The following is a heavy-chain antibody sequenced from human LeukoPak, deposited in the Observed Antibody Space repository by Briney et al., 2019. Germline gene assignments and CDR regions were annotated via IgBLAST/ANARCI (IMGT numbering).Heavy chain of an antibody. V-gene: IGHV3-11*01. J-gene: IGHJ4*02. CDR2: ISSSGSTI. D-gene: IGHD3-16*01. CDR1: GFTFSDYY. Sequence: GGSLRLSCAASGFTFSDYYMSWIRQAPGKGLEWVSYISSSGSTIYYADSVEGRFTISRDNSKNTLYLQMNSLRAEDTAVYYCAKQTRGREFDYWGQGTLVTVSS. CDR3: AKQTRGREFDY.